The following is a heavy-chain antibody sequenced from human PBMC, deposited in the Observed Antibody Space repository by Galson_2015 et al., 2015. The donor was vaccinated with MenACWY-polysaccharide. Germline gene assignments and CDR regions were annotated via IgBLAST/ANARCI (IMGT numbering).Heavy chain of an antibody. CDR3: ATGAGVVGDS. Sequence: VKVSCKASGSTFTSGDINWVRPAAGQGLEWMGWTTASSGNAVYAQKFQDRVTLTRDTSTSTVYMELSSLRSEDTGVYYCATGAGVVGDSWGQGTLVTVSS. CDR1: GSTFTSGD. V-gene: IGHV1-8*01. CDR2: TTASSGNA. D-gene: IGHD2-15*01. J-gene: IGHJ4*02.